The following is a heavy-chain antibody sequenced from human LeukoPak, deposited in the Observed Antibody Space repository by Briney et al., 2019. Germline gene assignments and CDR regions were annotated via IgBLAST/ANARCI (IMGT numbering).Heavy chain of an antibody. D-gene: IGHD6-19*01. Sequence: PSETLSLTCAVYGGSFSGYYWSWIRQPPGKGREWIGEINHSGSTNYNPSLKSRVTISVDTSKNQFSLKLSSVTAADTAVYYCARWSSSGWRRLDYWGQGTLVTVSS. V-gene: IGHV4-34*01. CDR1: GGSFSGYY. CDR3: ARWSSSGWRRLDY. J-gene: IGHJ4*02. CDR2: INHSGST.